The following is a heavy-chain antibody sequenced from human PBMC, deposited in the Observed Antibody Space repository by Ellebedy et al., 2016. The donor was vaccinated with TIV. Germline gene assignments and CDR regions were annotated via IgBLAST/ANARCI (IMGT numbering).Heavy chain of an antibody. V-gene: IGHV4-61*01. CDR3: ARGGAYDFWSGSSDWFDP. CDR2: IYYSGST. D-gene: IGHD3-3*01. J-gene: IGHJ5*02. Sequence: GSLRLSXTVSGGSISSSSYYWSWIRQHPGKGLEWIGYIYYSGSTNYNPSLKSRVTISVDTSRNQFSLKLSSVTAADTAVYYCARGGAYDFWSGSSDWFDPWGQGTLVTVSS. CDR1: GGSISSSSYY.